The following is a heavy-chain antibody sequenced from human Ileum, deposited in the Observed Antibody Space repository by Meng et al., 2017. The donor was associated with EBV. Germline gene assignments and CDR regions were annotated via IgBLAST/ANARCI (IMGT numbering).Heavy chain of an antibody. J-gene: IGHJ4*02. D-gene: IGHD1-26*01. CDR3: ARGSYYFDS. V-gene: IGHV6-1*01. CDR2: TYYRSKWNT. Sequence: QVQLPHSGPGLLKPSQTLSLTCAISGDSVSSISGAWNWIRQSPSRGLEWLGRTYYRSKWNTDYAVSVSSRITISPDTSKNQFSLQLNSVTPEDTAVYYCARGSYYFDSWGQGTLVTVSS. CDR1: GDSVSSISGA.